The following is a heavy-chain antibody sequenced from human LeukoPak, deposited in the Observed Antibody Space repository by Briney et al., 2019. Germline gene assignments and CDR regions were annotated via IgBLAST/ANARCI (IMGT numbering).Heavy chain of an antibody. CDR3: ARTLDSGWTDY. CDR2: IYYTATT. CDR1: GGSINSYY. J-gene: IGHJ4*02. V-gene: IGHV4-59*08. Sequence: PSETLSLTCTVSGGSINSYYWSWIRQPPGKGLEWSGYIYYTATTNYNTSLKSRVTISLDTSKNQFSLKLNSVTAADTAVYYCARTLDSGWTDYWGQGTLVTVSS. D-gene: IGHD6-19*01.